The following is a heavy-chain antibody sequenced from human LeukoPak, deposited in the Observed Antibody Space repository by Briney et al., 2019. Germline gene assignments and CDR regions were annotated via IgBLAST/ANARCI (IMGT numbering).Heavy chain of an antibody. CDR2: IYSGGST. CDR1: GFTVSSNY. D-gene: IGHD3-10*01. CDR3: ARAYGSGSTNLDYFDY. Sequence: GGSLRLSCAASGFTVSSNYMSWVRQAPGKGLEWVSVIYSGGSTYYADSVKGRFTISRDNSKNTLYLQMNSLRAEDTAVYYCARAYGSGSTNLDYFDYWGQGTLVTVSS. J-gene: IGHJ4*02. V-gene: IGHV3-53*01.